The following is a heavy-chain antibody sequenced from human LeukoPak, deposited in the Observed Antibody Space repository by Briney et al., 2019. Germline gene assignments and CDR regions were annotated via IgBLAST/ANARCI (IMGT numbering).Heavy chain of an antibody. J-gene: IGHJ4*02. Sequence: GESLKISCKGSGYSFTSYWIGWVRQMPGKGLEWMGMIYPGDSDTRYSPSFQGQVTISADKSISTAYLQWSSLKASDTAMYYCARAILTGYYPYYFDYWGQGTLVTVSS. CDR3: ARAILTGYYPYYFDY. CDR1: GYSFTSYW. V-gene: IGHV5-51*01. D-gene: IGHD3-9*01. CDR2: IYPGDSDT.